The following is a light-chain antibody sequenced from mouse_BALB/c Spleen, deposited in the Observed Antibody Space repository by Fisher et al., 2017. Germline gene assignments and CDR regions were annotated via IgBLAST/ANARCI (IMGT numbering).Light chain of an antibody. CDR2: DTS. J-gene: IGKJ4*01. Sequence: IVLTQTTAIMSASPGEKVTMTCSASSSVSYMHWYQQKPGTSPKRWIYDTSKLASGVPARFSGSGSGTSYSLTISRMEAEDAATYYCQQRSSYPFTFGSGTKLEIK. V-gene: IGKV4-70*01. CDR3: QQRSSYPFT. CDR1: SSVSY.